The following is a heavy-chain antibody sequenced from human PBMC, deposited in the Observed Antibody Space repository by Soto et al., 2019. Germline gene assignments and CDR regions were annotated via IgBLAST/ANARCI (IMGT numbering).Heavy chain of an antibody. CDR3: ATPAEALGTAMLKGLVQ. CDR2: ILPIFGTP. D-gene: IGHD5-18*01. Sequence: ASVKVSCKASGGTFSNSAIIWVRQAPGQGLEWMGGILPIFGTPNYAQKFQGRLTISADEFSSTAYMELNILRSEDTAVYYCATPAEALGTAMLKGLVQWGQGSMVTVYS. J-gene: IGHJ4*02. V-gene: IGHV1-69*13. CDR1: GGTFSNSA.